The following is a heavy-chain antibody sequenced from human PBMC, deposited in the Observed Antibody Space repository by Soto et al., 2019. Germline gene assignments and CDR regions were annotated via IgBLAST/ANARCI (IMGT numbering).Heavy chain of an antibody. CDR1: GYTFTSYG. D-gene: IGHD6-13*01. CDR3: ARDAPQLASYYYYGMDV. J-gene: IGHJ6*02. CDR2: ISAYNGNT. Sequence: QVQLVQSGAEVKKPGASVKVSCKASGYTFTSYGISWVRQAPGQGLEWMGWISAYNGNTNYAQKLQGRVTMTTDTSTSTAYMELRSLRSDGTAVYYCARDAPQLASYYYYGMDVWGQGTTVTVSS. V-gene: IGHV1-18*01.